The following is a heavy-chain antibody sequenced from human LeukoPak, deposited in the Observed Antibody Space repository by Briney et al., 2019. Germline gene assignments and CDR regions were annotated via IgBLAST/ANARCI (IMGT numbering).Heavy chain of an antibody. D-gene: IGHD6-13*01. V-gene: IGHV4-34*01. CDR2: INHSGST. CDR3: ARSGYSSSWYVRGWFDP. Sequence: SETLSLSCAVYGGSFSGYYWSWIRQPPGKGLEWIGEINHSGSTNYNPSLKSRVTISVDTSKNQFSLKLSSVTAADTAVYYCARSGYSSSWYVRGWFDPWGQGTLVTVSS. J-gene: IGHJ5*02. CDR1: GGSFSGYY.